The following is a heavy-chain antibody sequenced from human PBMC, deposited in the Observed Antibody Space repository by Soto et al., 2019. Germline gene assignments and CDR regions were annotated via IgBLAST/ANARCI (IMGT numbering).Heavy chain of an antibody. D-gene: IGHD2-15*01. J-gene: IGHJ4*02. V-gene: IGHV4-34*01. CDR2: INHSGST. Sequence: QVQLQQWGAGLLKPSETLSLTCAVYGGSFSGYYWSWIRQPPGKGLEWIGEINHSGSTHYNPSLKSRVTISVDTSKNRFSLKLSSVTAADTAVYYCARVRKVVVVVAATLDYWGQGTLVTVSS. CDR1: GGSFSGYY. CDR3: ARVRKVVVVVAATLDY.